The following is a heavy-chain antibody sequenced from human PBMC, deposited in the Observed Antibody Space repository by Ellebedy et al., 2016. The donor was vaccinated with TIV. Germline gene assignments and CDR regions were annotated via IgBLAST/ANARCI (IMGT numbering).Heavy chain of an antibody. CDR2: ISNTGSRT. V-gene: IGHV3-23*01. D-gene: IGHD2-15*01. CDR3: AKDSCSGGSCYSLYYFDY. Sequence: GESLKISCAASGFTFSSYAMSWVRQAPGKGLEWVSTISNTGSRTYYADSVEGRFIISRDNSKNTLYLQMNSLRAEDTAVYYCAKDSCSGGSCYSLYYFDYWGQGTLVTVSS. CDR1: GFTFSSYA. J-gene: IGHJ4*02.